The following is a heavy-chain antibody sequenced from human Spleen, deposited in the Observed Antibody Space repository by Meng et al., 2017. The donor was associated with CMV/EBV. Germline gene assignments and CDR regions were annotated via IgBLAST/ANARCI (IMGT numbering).Heavy chain of an antibody. D-gene: IGHD2/OR15-2a*01. J-gene: IGHJ3*02. Sequence: GGSLRLSCAASGFTFSSYSMNWVRQAPGKGLEWVSSISSSSSYIYYADSVKGRFTISRDNAKNSLYLQMNSLRAEDTAVYYCAGNIGSSYPYAFDSWGQGATVTVSS. V-gene: IGHV3-21*01. CDR2: ISSSSSYI. CDR3: AGNIGSSYPYAFDS. CDR1: GFTFSSYS.